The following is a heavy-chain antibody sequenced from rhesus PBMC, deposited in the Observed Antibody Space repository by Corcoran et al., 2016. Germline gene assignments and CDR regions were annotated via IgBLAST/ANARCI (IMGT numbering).Heavy chain of an antibody. CDR1: GDSIRTNF. D-gene: IGHD6-25*01. CDR3: AGSSLRHGSFVVY. Sequence: QVQLQESGPGLVKPSETLSLTCAVSGDSIRTNFWSWIRQSPGKGLEWIGYIFGGTGKLSYTPSLKGPVTISTDPSKNQFSLNLNSLTAADTAVYYCAGSSLRHGSFVVYWGQGVLVTVSS. J-gene: IGHJ4*01. V-gene: IGHV4-147*01. CDR2: IFGGTGKL.